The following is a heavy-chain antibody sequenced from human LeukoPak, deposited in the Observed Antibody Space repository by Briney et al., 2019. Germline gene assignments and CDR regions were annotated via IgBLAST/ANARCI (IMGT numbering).Heavy chain of an antibody. Sequence: GGSLRLSCAASGFTFSSYAMSWVRRAPGKGLEWVANIKQDGSEKYYVNSVEGRFTISRDNAKNSLYLQMNSLRPEDTAVYYCARHSNPGYYYMDVWGQGTPVTVSS. CDR1: GFTFSSYA. J-gene: IGHJ6*02. CDR3: ARHSNPGYYYMDV. CDR2: IKQDGSEK. V-gene: IGHV3-7*05. D-gene: IGHD4-11*01.